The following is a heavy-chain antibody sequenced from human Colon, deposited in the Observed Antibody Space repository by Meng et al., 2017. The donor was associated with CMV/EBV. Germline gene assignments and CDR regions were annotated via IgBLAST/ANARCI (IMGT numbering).Heavy chain of an antibody. Sequence: GGSLRLSCAAFGFSFDGFAMHWVRQAPGKGLEWVSGIYWDSATTGYADSVKGRFTISRDDAKNSLYLQMNNLKPEDTALYYCARTWRRCDSGGYFDYWGQGTLVTVSS. CDR2: IYWDSATT. CDR3: ARTWRRCDSGGYFDY. CDR1: GFSFDGFA. D-gene: IGHD3-22*01. V-gene: IGHV3-9*01. J-gene: IGHJ4*02.